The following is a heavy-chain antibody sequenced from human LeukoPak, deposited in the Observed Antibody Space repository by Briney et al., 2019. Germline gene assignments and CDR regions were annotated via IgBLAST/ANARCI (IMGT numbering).Heavy chain of an antibody. J-gene: IGHJ4*02. D-gene: IGHD3-22*01. CDR3: AKDPYWEDTMIVVVITIPYFDY. Sequence: PGGSLRLSCAASGFTFDDYGMSWVRQAPGKGLEWVSGISGSGGSTYYADSVKGRFTISRDNSKNTLYLHMDSLRAEDTAVYYCAKDPYWEDTMIVVVITIPYFDYWGQGTLVTVSS. V-gene: IGHV3-23*01. CDR2: ISGSGGST. CDR1: GFTFDDYG.